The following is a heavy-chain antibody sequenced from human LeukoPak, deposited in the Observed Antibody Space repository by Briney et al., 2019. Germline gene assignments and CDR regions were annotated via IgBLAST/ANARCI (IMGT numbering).Heavy chain of an antibody. V-gene: IGHV4-30-2*01. J-gene: IGHJ6*02. CDR2: IYHSGST. CDR1: GGSISSGGYY. D-gene: IGHD5-18*01. CDR3: ARDSAAMVRTPYGMDV. Sequence: SETLSLTCTVSGGSISSGGYYWSWIRQPPGKGLEWIGYIYHSGSTYYNPSLKSRVTISVDRSKNQFSLKLSSVTAADTAVYYCARDSAAMVRTPYGMDVWGQGTTVTVSS.